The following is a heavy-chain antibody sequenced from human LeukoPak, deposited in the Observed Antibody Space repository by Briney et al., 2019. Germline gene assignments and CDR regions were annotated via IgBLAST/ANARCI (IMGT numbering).Heavy chain of an antibody. D-gene: IGHD6-13*01. V-gene: IGHV4-30-4*01. CDR2: IYYSGST. J-gene: IGHJ4*02. CDR3: ARVTYSSSWSLFDY. Sequence: SETLSLTCTVSGGSISSGDYYWSWIRQPPGKGLEWIGYIYYSGSTYYNPSLKSRVTISVDTSKNQFSLKLSSVTAADTAVYYCARVTYSSSWSLFDYWGQGTLVTVSS. CDR1: GGSISSGDYY.